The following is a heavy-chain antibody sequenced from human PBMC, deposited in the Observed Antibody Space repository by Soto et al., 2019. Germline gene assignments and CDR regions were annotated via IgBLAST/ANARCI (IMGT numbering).Heavy chain of an antibody. J-gene: IGHJ4*02. CDR3: ARSAGATPYFAY. V-gene: IGHV4-61*01. CDR1: GGSVSSGSYY. CDR2: FYYSGST. D-gene: IGHD1-26*01. Sequence: SETLSLTCTVSGGSVSSGSYYWSWIRQPPGKGLEWIGYFYYSGSTNYNPSLKSRVTISVDTSKNQFSLMLPSVTAADTAVYYCARSAGATPYFAYWSQGTLVTVLL.